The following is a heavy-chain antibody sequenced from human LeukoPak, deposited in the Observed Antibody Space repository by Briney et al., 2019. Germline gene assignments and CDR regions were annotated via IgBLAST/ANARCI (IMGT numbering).Heavy chain of an antibody. V-gene: IGHV1-69*01. CDR2: IIPIFGTA. Sequence: SVKVSCKASGGTFSSYAISWVRQAPGQGLEWMGGIIPIFGTANYAQKFQGGVTITADESTSTAYMELSSLRSEDTAVYYCARGGDYYDSSGYSFDYWGQGTLVTVSS. CDR3: ARGGDYYDSSGYSFDY. D-gene: IGHD3-22*01. CDR1: GGTFSSYA. J-gene: IGHJ4*02.